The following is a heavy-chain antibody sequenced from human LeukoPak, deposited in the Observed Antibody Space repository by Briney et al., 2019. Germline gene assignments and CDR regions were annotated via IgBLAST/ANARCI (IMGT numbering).Heavy chain of an antibody. V-gene: IGHV1-2*02. CDR1: GYTFIGYY. Sequence: ASVKVSCKASGYTFIGYYMHWVRQAPGQGLEWMGWINPNSGDTNYAQKFQGRVTMTRDMSISTAYMDLSRLRSDDTAVYYCARLVLGVYYYDYWGQGTLVTVSS. CDR3: ARLVLGVYYYDY. J-gene: IGHJ4*02. CDR2: INPNSGDT.